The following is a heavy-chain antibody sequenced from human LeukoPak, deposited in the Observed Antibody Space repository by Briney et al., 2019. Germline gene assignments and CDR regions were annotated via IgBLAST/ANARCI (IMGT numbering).Heavy chain of an antibody. CDR2: ISKDGSNK. D-gene: IGHD2-15*01. CDR3: AKSVVVITFRFDD. V-gene: IGHV3-30*04. CDR1: GFTFSSYA. J-gene: IGHJ4*02. Sequence: TGGSLRLSCAASGFTFSSYAMHWVRQAPGKGLECVAVISKDGSNKSYADSVKGRFTISRDNSKNMVYLQMNSLRADDTAVYYCAKSVVVITFRFDDWGQGALVTVSS.